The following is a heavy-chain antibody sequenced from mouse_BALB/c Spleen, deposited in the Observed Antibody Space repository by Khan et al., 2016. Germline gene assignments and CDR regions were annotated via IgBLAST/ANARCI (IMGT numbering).Heavy chain of an antibody. CDR2: IDPSDSYT. J-gene: IGHJ4*01. CDR1: GYAFTSYW. V-gene: IGHV1-69*02. CDR3: ARSPAVAAGDAVDY. D-gene: IGHD1-1*01. Sequence: QVQLQQPGTELVKPGASVKLSCKASGYAFTSYWMHWVRQRPGYGLEWIGKIDPSDSYTNYNQKFMGRATLTVDKSSTTAYMQFSSLTFEDSAVXYCARSPAVAAGDAVDYWGQGTSVTVSS.